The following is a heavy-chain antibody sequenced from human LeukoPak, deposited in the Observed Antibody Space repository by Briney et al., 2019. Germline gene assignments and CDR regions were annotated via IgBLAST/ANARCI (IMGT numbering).Heavy chain of an antibody. Sequence: SPISSSSYIYYADSVKRRFTISRDNAKNSLYLQMNSLRAEDTAVYYCARTTYSSGWYYYWGQGTLVTVSS. D-gene: IGHD6-19*01. CDR3: ARTTYSSGWYYY. V-gene: IGHV3-69-1*01. J-gene: IGHJ4*02. CDR2: ISSSSYI.